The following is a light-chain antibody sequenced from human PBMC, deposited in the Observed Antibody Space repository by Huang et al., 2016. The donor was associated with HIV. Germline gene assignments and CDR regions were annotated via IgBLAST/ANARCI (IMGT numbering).Light chain of an antibody. J-gene: IGKJ5*01. Sequence: DIVMTQSPDSLAVSLGERATINCKSSQSVLYNSDNKNYLAWYQQQPGQPPRLPIYWASTRESGVPDRFRGRGSGTDFTLTISSLQAEDVAVYYCQQYYSIPITFGQGTRLEIK. CDR1: QSVLYNSDNKNY. CDR3: QQYYSIPIT. CDR2: WAS. V-gene: IGKV4-1*01.